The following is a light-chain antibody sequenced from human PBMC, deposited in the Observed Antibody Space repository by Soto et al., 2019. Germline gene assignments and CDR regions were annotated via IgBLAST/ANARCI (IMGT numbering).Light chain of an antibody. CDR2: HAS. Sequence: EIVMTQSPATLSVSPGERATLSCRASQSVSNNLAWYQQKPGQAPRLLIYHASTRATGIPARFSGSGSGTEFTLTIRRLQSEDFAVYYCQQYNKWPLTFGGGTKGEIK. CDR1: QSVSNN. CDR3: QQYNKWPLT. V-gene: IGKV3-15*01. J-gene: IGKJ4*01.